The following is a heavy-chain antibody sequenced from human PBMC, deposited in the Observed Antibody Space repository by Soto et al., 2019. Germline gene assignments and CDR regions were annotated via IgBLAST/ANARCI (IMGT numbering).Heavy chain of an antibody. Sequence: QVQLVQSGAEVKKPGSSVKVSCKASGGTFSSYAISWVRQAPGQGLEWMGGIIPIFGTANYAQKFQGRVTITADESTSTAYMELSSLRSEDTAVYYCASRDYGSGSHYRRLCYYYGMDVWGQGTTVTVSS. CDR1: GGTFSSYA. D-gene: IGHD3-10*01. V-gene: IGHV1-69*01. CDR3: ASRDYGSGSHYRRLCYYYGMDV. J-gene: IGHJ6*02. CDR2: IIPIFGTA.